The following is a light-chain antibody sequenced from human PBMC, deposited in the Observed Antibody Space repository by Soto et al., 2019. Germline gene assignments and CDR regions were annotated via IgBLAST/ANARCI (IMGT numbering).Light chain of an antibody. CDR1: DSIARH. V-gene: IGKV1-39*01. CDR2: AAS. CDR3: QQTYTALSIT. J-gene: IGKJ5*01. Sequence: DIQMTQSPSSLSASVGDRVTNTCRASDSIARHLNWYQQKPGKAPKLLIYAASSLQNGVPSRFRGGGSGTDFTLTISNLQPEDFATYYCQQTYTALSITFGQGTRLEIK.